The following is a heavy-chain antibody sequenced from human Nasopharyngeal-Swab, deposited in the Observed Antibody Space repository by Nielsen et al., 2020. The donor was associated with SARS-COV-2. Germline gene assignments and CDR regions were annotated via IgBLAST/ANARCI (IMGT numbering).Heavy chain of an antibody. J-gene: IGHJ5*02. CDR2: ISAYNGHT. CDR3: ARVSTTRNWLDP. V-gene: IGHV1-18*01. CDR1: GGTFSSYA. Sequence: ASVKVSCKASGGTFSSYAISWVRQAPGQGLEWMGWISAYNGHTNYAQKVQGRVTMTTDTSTSTAYMELRSLRADDTAVYYCARVSTTRNWLDPWGQGALVTVSS. D-gene: IGHD1-1*01.